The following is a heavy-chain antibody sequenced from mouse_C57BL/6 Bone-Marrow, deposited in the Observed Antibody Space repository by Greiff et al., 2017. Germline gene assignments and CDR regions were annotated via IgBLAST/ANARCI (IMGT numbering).Heavy chain of an antibody. V-gene: IGHV1-69*01. CDR1: GYTFTSYW. CDR3: ARGITAVVEPLLDY. CDR2: IDPSDSYT. J-gene: IGHJ2*01. Sequence: QVQLQQPGAELVMPGASVKLSCKASGYTFTSYWMHWVKQRPGQGLEWIGEIDPSDSYTNYTQKFKGKATLTADKSSSTAYMQLSSLTSEDSAVYYCARGITAVVEPLLDYWGQGTTLTVSS. D-gene: IGHD1-1*01.